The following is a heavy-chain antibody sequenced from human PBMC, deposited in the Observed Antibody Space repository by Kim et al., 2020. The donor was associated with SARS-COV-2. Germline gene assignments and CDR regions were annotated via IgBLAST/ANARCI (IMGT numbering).Heavy chain of an antibody. V-gene: IGHV4-59*13. J-gene: IGHJ5*02. D-gene: IGHD3-22*01. CDR2: NYYSGST. CDR3: ARVVDGVGSSGYYRWFDT. CDR1: GGSISSYY. Sequence: SETLSLTCTVSGGSISSYYWSWFGRPPGKGLEWSGGNYYSGSTNYNPSLKSRVTISVDTSKNQFSLKLSSVTAADTAVYYCARVVDGVGSSGYYRWFDTWGQGTLVTVSS.